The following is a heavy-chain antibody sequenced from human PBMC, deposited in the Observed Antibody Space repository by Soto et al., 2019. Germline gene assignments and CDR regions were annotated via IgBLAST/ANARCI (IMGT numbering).Heavy chain of an antibody. Sequence: EVQLVESGGGLVKPGGSLRLSCAASGFTFSNAWMSWVRQAPGKGLEWVGRIKSKTDGETTDYAAPVKGRFTISRDDSKNTLYLQMNSLKTEDTAVYYCTRSDNYGGNSVFDYWGQGTLVTVSS. D-gene: IGHD4-17*01. CDR1: GFTFSNAW. J-gene: IGHJ4*02. V-gene: IGHV3-15*01. CDR2: IKSKTDGETT. CDR3: TRSDNYGGNSVFDY.